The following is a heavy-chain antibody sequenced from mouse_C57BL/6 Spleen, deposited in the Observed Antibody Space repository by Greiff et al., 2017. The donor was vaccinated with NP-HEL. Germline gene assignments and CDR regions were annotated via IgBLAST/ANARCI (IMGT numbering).Heavy chain of an antibody. CDR3: ARGEITTVVEGYFDY. CDR2: IYPRSGNT. CDR1: GYTFTSYG. Sequence: VQLQQSGAELARPGASVKLSCKASGYTFTSYGISWVKQRTGQGLEWIGEIYPRSGNTYYNEKFKGKATLTADKSSSTAYMELRSLTSEDSAVYVCARGEITTVVEGYFDYWGQGTTLTVSS. V-gene: IGHV1-81*01. J-gene: IGHJ2*01. D-gene: IGHD1-1*01.